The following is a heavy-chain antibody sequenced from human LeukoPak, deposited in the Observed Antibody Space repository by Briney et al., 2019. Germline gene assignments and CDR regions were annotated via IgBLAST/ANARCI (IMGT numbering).Heavy chain of an antibody. Sequence: ASVRVSCRASGYTFTNYDVNWVRQATGQGLEWMGWMNQNSGNTGYTQKFQGRVTITRNTSISTAYMELSSLRSEDTAVYYCARGVENDYDSSGDDAFDIWGQGTMVTVSS. D-gene: IGHD3-22*01. V-gene: IGHV1-8*03. CDR2: MNQNSGNT. CDR3: ARGVENDYDSSGDDAFDI. J-gene: IGHJ3*02. CDR1: GYTFTNYD.